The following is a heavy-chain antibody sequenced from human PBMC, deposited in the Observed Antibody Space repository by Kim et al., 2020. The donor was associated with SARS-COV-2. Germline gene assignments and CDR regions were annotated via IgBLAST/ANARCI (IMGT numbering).Heavy chain of an antibody. V-gene: IGHV1-46*01. CDR1: GYTFVNYF. CDR2: VTPSGDSA. J-gene: IGHJ4*02. D-gene: IGHD2-2*02. Sequence: ASVKVSCKASGYTFVNYFFHWVRQAPGQGLEWMGVVTPSGDSANYAQKFRGRVTMTTDKTTSTVYMDLRRLTSDDTAMYYCTRSPREGYCRGSRCYTAIDYWGQGAPVLVSS. CDR3: TRSPREGYCRGSRCYTAIDY.